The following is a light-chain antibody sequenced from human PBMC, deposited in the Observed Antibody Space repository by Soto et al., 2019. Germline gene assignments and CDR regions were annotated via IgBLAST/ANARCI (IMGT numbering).Light chain of an antibody. Sequence: QSALTQPASVSGSPGQSITISCTGTSSDVGYYNYVFWYQQHPGKAPKLMIYDVRNRPSGVSNRFSGSKSGNTASLTISGLQAEDEADYYCSSYTSSSTYVFGTGTKLTVL. V-gene: IGLV2-14*03. CDR1: SSDVGYYNY. CDR2: DVR. J-gene: IGLJ1*01. CDR3: SSYTSSSTYV.